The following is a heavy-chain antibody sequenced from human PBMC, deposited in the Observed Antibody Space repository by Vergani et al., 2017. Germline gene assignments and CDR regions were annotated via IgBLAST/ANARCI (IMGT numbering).Heavy chain of an antibody. CDR3: ARDPSGYCSGGSCYSFDP. D-gene: IGHD2-15*01. Sequence: QVQLVQSGAEVKKPGASVKVSCKASGYTFTSYGISWVRQAPGQGLEWMGWISAYNGNTNYAQKLQGRVTMTTDTSTSTAYMELRSLRSDDTAVYYCARDPSGYCSGGSCYSFDPWGQGTLVTVSS. J-gene: IGHJ5*02. CDR2: ISAYNGNT. V-gene: IGHV1-18*01. CDR1: GYTFTSYG.